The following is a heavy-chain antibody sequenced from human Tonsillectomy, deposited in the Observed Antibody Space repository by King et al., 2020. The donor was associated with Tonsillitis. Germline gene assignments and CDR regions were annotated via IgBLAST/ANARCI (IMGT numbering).Heavy chain of an antibody. V-gene: IGHV3-21*06. CDR2: VDKTSTSI. CDR1: GFTFSAYT. CDR3: ARVRCTGGSCAFDY. Sequence: DVQLVESGGRLVKPGGSLRLSCAASGFTFSAYTMNWVRQAPGKGLEWVSSVDKTSTSISYADSVKGRFTISRDNAKNYLSLQMKSLSPNDTAVYYCARVRCTGGSCAFDYWGQGTLGTVSS. J-gene: IGHJ4*02. D-gene: IGHD2-8*02.